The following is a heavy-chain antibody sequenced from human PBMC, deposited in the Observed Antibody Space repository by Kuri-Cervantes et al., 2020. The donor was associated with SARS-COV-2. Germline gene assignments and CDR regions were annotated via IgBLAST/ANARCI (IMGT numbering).Heavy chain of an antibody. D-gene: IGHD3-10*01. J-gene: IGHJ4*02. CDR3: AKEGFFYGSGRHFDY. Sequence: GESLKISCAASGFTFSSYAMSWVRQAPGKGLEWVSAISGSGGSTYYADSVKGRFTISRDNSKNTLYLQMNSLRAEDTAVYSCAKEGFFYGSGRHFDYWGQGTLVTVSS. V-gene: IGHV3-23*01. CDR1: GFTFSSYA. CDR2: ISGSGGST.